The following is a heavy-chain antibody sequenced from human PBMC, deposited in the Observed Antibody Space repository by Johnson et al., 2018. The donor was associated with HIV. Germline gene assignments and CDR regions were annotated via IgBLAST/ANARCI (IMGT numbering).Heavy chain of an antibody. CDR2: ISYDGSNK. V-gene: IGHV3-30-3*01. CDR1: GFTFSSYA. CDR3: AKGYIPAGTARKWDRRDAFDI. D-gene: IGHD1-7*01. J-gene: IGHJ3*02. Sequence: QMLLVESGGGVVQPGRSLRLSCAASGFTFSSYAMHWVRQAPGKGLEWVAVISYDGSNKYYADSVKGRFTISSDNSKNTLYLQMNSLRAEDTAVYYCAKGYIPAGTARKWDRRDAFDIWGQGTMVTVSS.